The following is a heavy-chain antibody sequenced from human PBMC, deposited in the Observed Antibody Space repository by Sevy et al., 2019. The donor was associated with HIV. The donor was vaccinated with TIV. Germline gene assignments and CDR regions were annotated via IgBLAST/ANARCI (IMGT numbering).Heavy chain of an antibody. CDR1: GFTFSSYA. J-gene: IGHJ4*02. Sequence: GGSLRLSCAASGFTFSSYAMSWVRQAPGKGLEWVSAISGSGGSTYYADSVKGRFTISRDNSKNTLYLQMNSLTAEDTAVYYCAKGNYDFWSGYEEYFDYWGQGTLVTVSS. V-gene: IGHV3-23*01. CDR2: ISGSGGST. D-gene: IGHD3-3*01. CDR3: AKGNYDFWSGYEEYFDY.